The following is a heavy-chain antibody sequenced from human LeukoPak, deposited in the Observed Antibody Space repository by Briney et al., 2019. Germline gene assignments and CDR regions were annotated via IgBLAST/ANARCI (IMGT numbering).Heavy chain of an antibody. J-gene: IGHJ3*02. D-gene: IGHD3-10*01. CDR1: GFTVSSNY. CDR2: IYSGGST. V-gene: IGHV3-53*01. CDR3: ARDRTMVRGVIWETSHDAFDI. Sequence: GGSLRLSCAASGFTVSSNYMSWVRQAPGKGLEWVSVIYSGGSTYYADSVKGRFTISRDNSKNTLYLQMNSLRAEDTAVYYCARDRTMVRGVIWETSHDAFDIWGQGTMVTVSS.